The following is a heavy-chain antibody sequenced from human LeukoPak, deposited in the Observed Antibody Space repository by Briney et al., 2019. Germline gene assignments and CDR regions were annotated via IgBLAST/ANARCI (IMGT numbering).Heavy chain of an antibody. CDR2: IKQXGXXX. J-gene: IGHJ4*02. V-gene: IGHV3-7*03. CDR3: AREGRESQGFDY. D-gene: IGHD3-10*01. Sequence: PGGSLRLSXAASGFTXXXXXXXXVRQXPGXXXXXXANIKQXGXXXXXXXXXXXXXXXXXXDAKNSLYLQMNSLRAEDTAVYYCAREGRESQGFDYWGQGTLVTVSS. CDR1: GFTXXXXX.